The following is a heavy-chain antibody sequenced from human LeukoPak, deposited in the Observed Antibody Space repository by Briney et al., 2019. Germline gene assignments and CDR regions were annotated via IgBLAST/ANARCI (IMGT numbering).Heavy chain of an antibody. CDR1: GFTFSSYA. CDR3: AKDGIAARRGLNYYYYYYMDV. CDR2: ISYDGSNK. V-gene: IGHV3-30*04. J-gene: IGHJ6*03. D-gene: IGHD6-6*01. Sequence: GGSLRLSCAASGFTFSSYAMHWVRQAPGKGLEWVAVISYDGSNKYYADSVKGRFTISRDNSKNTLYLQMNSLRAEDTAVYYCAKDGIAARRGLNYYYYYYMDVWGKGTTVTVSS.